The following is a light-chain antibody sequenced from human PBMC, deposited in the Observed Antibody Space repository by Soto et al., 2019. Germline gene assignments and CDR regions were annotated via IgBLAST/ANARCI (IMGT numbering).Light chain of an antibody. Sequence: DIQMTQSPSTLSASVGDRVTITCRASQSVSPWLAWYQQKPGKAPKALIYDASTLETGVPSRFSGSGSGTDFTLTISSLQTDEFATYYCQQYNSYQYTFGQGTQLEMK. V-gene: IGKV1-5*01. J-gene: IGKJ2*01. CDR1: QSVSPW. CDR3: QQYNSYQYT. CDR2: DAS.